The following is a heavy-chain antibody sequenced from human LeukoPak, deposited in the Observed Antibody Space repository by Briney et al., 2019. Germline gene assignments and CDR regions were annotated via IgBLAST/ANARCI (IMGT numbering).Heavy chain of an antibody. Sequence: GRSLRLSCAASGFTFSSYGMHWVRQAPGKGREGVAVIWYDGSNKYYADSVKGRFTISRDNSKNTLYLPMHSLRAADRAVYYCAKDRSGISDYWGQGTLVTVSS. CDR3: AKDRSGISDY. D-gene: IGHD3-10*01. CDR1: GFTFSSYG. J-gene: IGHJ4*02. CDR2: IWYDGSNK. V-gene: IGHV3-33*06.